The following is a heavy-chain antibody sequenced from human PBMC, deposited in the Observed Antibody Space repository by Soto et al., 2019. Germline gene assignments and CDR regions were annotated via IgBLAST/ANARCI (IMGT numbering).Heavy chain of an antibody. D-gene: IGHD2-21*02. CDR3: ARDGTCGGDCYPRGYYYYGMDV. CDR2: ISAYNGNT. CDR1: GYTFTSYG. J-gene: IGHJ6*02. Sequence: ASVKVSCKASGYTFTSYGISWVRQAPGQGLEWMGWISAYNGNTNYAQKLQGRVTMTTDTSTSTAYMELRSLRSDDTAVYYCARDGTCGGDCYPRGYYYYGMDVWGQGTTVTVSS. V-gene: IGHV1-18*01.